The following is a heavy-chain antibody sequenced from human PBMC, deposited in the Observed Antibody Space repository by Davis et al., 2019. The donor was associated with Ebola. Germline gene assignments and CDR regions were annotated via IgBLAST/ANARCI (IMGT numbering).Heavy chain of an antibody. J-gene: IGHJ4*02. CDR1: GYTFTSYA. CDR2: INAGNGNT. V-gene: IGHV1-3*01. D-gene: IGHD4-23*01. CDR3: ARSRFGGGNVRGFGDY. Sequence: ASVKVSCKASGYTFTSYAMHWVRQAPGQRLEWMGWINAGNGNTKYSQKLQGRVTMTTDTSTSTAYMELRSLRSDDTAVYYCARSRFGGGNVRGFGDYWGQGTLVTVSS.